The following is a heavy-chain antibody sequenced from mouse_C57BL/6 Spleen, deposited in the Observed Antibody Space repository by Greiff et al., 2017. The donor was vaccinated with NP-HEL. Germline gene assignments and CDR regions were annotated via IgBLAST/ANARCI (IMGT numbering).Heavy chain of an antibody. CDR2: ISYDGSN. D-gene: IGHD4-1*01. V-gene: IGHV3-6*01. Sequence: EVKLMESGPGLVKPSQSLSLTCSVTGYSITSGYYWNWIRQFQGNKLEWMGYISYDGSNNYNPSLKNRISITRDTSKNQFFLKLNSVTTEDTATYYCARDWDGYFDVWGTGTTVTVSS. CDR1: GYSITSGYY. J-gene: IGHJ1*03. CDR3: ARDWDGYFDV.